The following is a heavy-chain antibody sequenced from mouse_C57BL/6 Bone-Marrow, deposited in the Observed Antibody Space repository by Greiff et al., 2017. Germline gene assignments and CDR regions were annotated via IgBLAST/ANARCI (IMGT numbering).Heavy chain of an antibody. CDR1: GYTFTDYE. J-gene: IGHJ1*03. CDR2: IDPETGGT. Sequence: VKLMESGAGLVRPGASVTLSCKASGYTFTDYEMHWVKQTPVHGLEWIGAIDPETGGTAYNQKFKGKAILTADKSSSTAYMELRSLTSEDSAVYYCTRCYGSSYDWYFDVWGTGTTVTVSS. D-gene: IGHD1-1*01. V-gene: IGHV1-15*01. CDR3: TRCYGSSYDWYFDV.